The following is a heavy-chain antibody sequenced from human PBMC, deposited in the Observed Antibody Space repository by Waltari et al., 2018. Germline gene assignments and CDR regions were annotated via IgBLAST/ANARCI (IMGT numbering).Heavy chain of an antibody. CDR2: IYPGDSDT. Sequence: EVQLVQSGAEVKKPGESLKISCKGSGYSFTSYWIGWVRQMPGKGLEWMGIIYPGDSDTRYSPSFQGQVTSSADKSISTAYLQWSSLKASDTAMYYCARHVVPAVSYYYMDVWGKGTTVTVSS. CDR3: ARHVVPAVSYYYMDV. D-gene: IGHD2-2*01. J-gene: IGHJ6*03. V-gene: IGHV5-51*01. CDR1: GYSFTSYW.